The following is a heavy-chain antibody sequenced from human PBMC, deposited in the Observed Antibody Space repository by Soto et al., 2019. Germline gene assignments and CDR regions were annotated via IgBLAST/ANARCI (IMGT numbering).Heavy chain of an antibody. V-gene: IGHV4-59*01. Sequence: PSETLSLTCTVSGGSISSYYWSWIRQPPGKGLEWIGYIYYSGSTNYNPSLKSRVTISVDTSKNQFSLKLSSVTAADTAVYYCARSPIVVVTPRHFDYWGQGTLVTVSS. J-gene: IGHJ4*02. D-gene: IGHD2-21*02. CDR2: IYYSGST. CDR3: ARSPIVVVTPRHFDY. CDR1: GGSISSYY.